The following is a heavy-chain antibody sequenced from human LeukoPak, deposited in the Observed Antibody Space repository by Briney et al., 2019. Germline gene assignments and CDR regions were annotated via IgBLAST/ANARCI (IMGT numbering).Heavy chain of an antibody. D-gene: IGHD3-9*01. CDR3: AKWGDYDVLTGYYVSDF. CDR1: GFIFSNYA. Sequence: GASLRLSCAASGFIFSNYAMYWVRQAPGKGLEWVSAISSRSDNTYYADSVKGRFTLSRDSSKNTLYLQMNSLRADDTAVYYCAKWGDYDVLTGYYVSDFWGQGTLVTVSS. V-gene: IGHV3-23*01. J-gene: IGHJ4*02. CDR2: ISSRSDNT.